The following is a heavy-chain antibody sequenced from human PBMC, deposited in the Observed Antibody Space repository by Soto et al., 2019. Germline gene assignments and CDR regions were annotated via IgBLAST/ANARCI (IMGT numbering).Heavy chain of an antibody. Sequence: GGSLRLSCAASGFTFSSYSMNWVRQAPGKGLEWVSSISSSSSYIYYADSVKGRFTISRDNAKNSLYLQMNSLRAEDTAVYYCARASHPDSSGYLVGYWGQGTLVTVSS. CDR1: GFTFSSYS. CDR2: ISSSSSYI. V-gene: IGHV3-21*01. J-gene: IGHJ4*02. CDR3: ARASHPDSSGYLVGY. D-gene: IGHD3-22*01.